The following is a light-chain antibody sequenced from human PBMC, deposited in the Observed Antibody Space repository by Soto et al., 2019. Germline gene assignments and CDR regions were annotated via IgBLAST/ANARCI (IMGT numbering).Light chain of an antibody. CDR1: QSVGRN. Sequence: EIVMTQSPVALSVSPGESAALSCRASQSVGRNFAWYQQRPGQAPRVLIYGTSTRATGVPARFSGSGSGTDFTLTISSLQSEDFAVYYCKQYNNWTYTFGQGTRLEIK. V-gene: IGKV3-15*01. CDR2: GTS. J-gene: IGKJ2*01. CDR3: KQYNNWTYT.